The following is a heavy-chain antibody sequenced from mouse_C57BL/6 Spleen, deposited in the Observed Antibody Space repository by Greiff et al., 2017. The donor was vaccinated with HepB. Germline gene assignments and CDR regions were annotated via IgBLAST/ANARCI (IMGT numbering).Heavy chain of an antibody. D-gene: IGHD1-1*01. CDR3: TRARGITTVVDYFDY. V-gene: IGHV5-9-1*02. J-gene: IGHJ2*01. CDR2: ISSGGDYI. CDR1: GFTFSSYA. Sequence: EVKLMESGEGLVKPGGSLKLSCAASGFTFSSYAMSWVRQTPEKRLEWVAYISSGGDYIDSADTVTGRFTISRDKSRNTLYLQMSRLKSEDTAMYYGTRARGITTVVDYFDYWGQGTTLTVSS.